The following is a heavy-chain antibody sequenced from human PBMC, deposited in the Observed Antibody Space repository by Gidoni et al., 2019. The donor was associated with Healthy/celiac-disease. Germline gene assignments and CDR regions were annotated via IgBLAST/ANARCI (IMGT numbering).Heavy chain of an antibody. Sequence: EVQLLESGGGLVQPGGSLRLSCAASGFTFSSYAMSWFRQAPGKGLEWVSAISGSGGSTYYADSVKGRFTISRDNSKNTLYLQMNSLRAEDTAVYYCAKDIRWADDAFDIWGQGTMVTVSS. D-gene: IGHD2-21*01. CDR2: ISGSGGST. V-gene: IGHV3-23*01. CDR1: GFTFSSYA. J-gene: IGHJ3*02. CDR3: AKDIRWADDAFDI.